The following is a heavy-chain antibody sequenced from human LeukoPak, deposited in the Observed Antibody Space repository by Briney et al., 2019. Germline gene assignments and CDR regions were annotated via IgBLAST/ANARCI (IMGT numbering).Heavy chain of an antibody. J-gene: IGHJ4*02. CDR3: TTRRQDGW. V-gene: IGHV3-15*01. CDR2: IKSKSNGGTI. D-gene: IGHD2-15*01. Sequence: PGGSLRLSCVGSGFTFSDAWMSWVRQAPGKGLEWVGRIKSKSNGGTIDYAAPVKGRFTISRDDSRNALYLQMNSLKTEDTAVYYCTTRRQDGWWGQGTLVTVS. CDR1: GFTFSDAW.